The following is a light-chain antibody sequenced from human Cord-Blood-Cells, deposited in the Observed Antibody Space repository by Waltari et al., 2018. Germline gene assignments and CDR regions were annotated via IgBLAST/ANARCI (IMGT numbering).Light chain of an antibody. V-gene: IGKV2-28*01. CDR1: QSLLHSNGYNS. Sequence: DIVMTQSPLSLPVTPGEPASISCMSSQSLLHSNGYNSLDWYMQKPGQSPQLLIYLGSNRASGVPERFSGSGSGTDFTLKISRVEAEDVGVYYCMQALQTPLFGPGTKVDIK. CDR2: LGS. CDR3: MQALQTPL. J-gene: IGKJ3*01.